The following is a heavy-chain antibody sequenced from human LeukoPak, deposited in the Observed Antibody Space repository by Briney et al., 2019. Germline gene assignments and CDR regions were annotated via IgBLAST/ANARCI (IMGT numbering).Heavy chain of an antibody. CDR3: ARDATYPPKGFDP. J-gene: IGHJ5*02. V-gene: IGHV4-39*02. Sequence: SETLSLTCTVSGGSISSGSYYWSWIRQPPGKGLEWIGSIYYSGSTYYNPSLKSRVTISVDTSKNQFSLKLSSVTAADTAVYYCARDATYPPKGFDPWGQGTLVTVSS. CDR2: IYYSGST. CDR1: GGSISSGSYY.